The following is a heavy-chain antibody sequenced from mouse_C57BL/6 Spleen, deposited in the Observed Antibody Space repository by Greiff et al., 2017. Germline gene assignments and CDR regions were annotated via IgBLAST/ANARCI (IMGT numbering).Heavy chain of an antibody. CDR1: GYAFSSYW. V-gene: IGHV1-80*01. CDR2: IYPGDGDT. CDR3: ARSYYGNYDAMDY. J-gene: IGHJ4*01. D-gene: IGHD2-10*01. Sequence: QVQLKESGAELVKPGASVKISCKASGYAFSSYWMNWVKQRPGKGLEWIGQIYPGDGDTNYNGKFKGKATLTADKSSSTAYMQLSSLTSEDSAVYFCARSYYGNYDAMDYWGQGTSVTVSS.